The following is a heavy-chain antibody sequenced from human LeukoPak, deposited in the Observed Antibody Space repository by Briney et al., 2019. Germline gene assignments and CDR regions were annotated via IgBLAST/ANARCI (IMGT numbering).Heavy chain of an antibody. CDR1: GYTFTSYD. CDR3: ARVPGTSYYYYYMDV. J-gene: IGHJ6*03. Sequence: GASVKVSCKASGYTFTSYDINWVRQAPGQGLEWMGWINPNSGGTNYAQKFQGRVTMTRDTSIRTVYMELSRLRSDDTAVYYCARVPGTSYYYYYMDVWGKGTTVTVPS. V-gene: IGHV1-2*02. D-gene: IGHD1-7*01. CDR2: INPNSGGT.